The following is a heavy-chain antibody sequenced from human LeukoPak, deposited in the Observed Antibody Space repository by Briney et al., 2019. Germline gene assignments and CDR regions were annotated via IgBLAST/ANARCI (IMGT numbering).Heavy chain of an antibody. CDR1: GFTFSSYA. CDR2: NK. J-gene: IGHJ6*03. D-gene: IGHD6-25*01. Sequence: GGSLRLTCAASGFTFSSYAMHWVRQAPGKGLEWVASNKYYADSVKGRFTISRDNSKNTLYLQMNSLRADDTAVYYCARFAAGGSYYYYMDVWGKGTTVTVSS. V-gene: IGHV3-30-3*01. CDR3: ARFAAGGSYYYYMDV.